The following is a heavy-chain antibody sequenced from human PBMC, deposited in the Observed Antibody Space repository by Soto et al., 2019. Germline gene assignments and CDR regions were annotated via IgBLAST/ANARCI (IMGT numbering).Heavy chain of an antibody. CDR2: ISSSSSYI. CDR3: AIIIGYSSSSPTY. Sequence: GGSLRLSCAASGFTFSSYSMNWVRQAPGKGLEWVSSISSSSSYIYYADSVKGRFTISRDNAKNSLYLQMNSLRAEDTAVYYCAIIIGYSSSSPTYWGQGTLVTVSS. CDR1: GFTFSSYS. J-gene: IGHJ4*02. D-gene: IGHD6-6*01. V-gene: IGHV3-21*01.